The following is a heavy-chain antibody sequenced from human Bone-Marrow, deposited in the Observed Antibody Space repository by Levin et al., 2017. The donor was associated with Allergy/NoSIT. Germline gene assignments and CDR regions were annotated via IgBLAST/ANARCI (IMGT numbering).Heavy chain of an antibody. CDR1: GFTFSAFG. V-gene: IGHV3-33*01. D-gene: IGHD2-15*01. CDR3: ARDVLPNGSRAFDI. CDR2: ISFDGSHI. Sequence: GASVKVSCAASGFTFSAFGFHWVRQAPGKGLEWVTMISFDGSHIHYADSLKGRFTISRDDSKNTVYLQMNSLTADDTGVYYCARDVLPNGSRAFDIWGQGTMVIVSS. J-gene: IGHJ3*02.